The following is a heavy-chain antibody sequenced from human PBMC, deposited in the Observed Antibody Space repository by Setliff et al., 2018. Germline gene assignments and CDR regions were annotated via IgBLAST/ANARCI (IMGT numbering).Heavy chain of an antibody. CDR1: GDSMNSGVYY. V-gene: IGHV4-39*01. CDR2: IYSGGTT. Sequence: NPSETLSLTCKVSGDSMNSGVYYWAWIRQPPGKGLEWIRRIYSGGTTYYNSSLKSRVTISVDTSKSQFSLRLNSVTAADTAVYYCARTGTYRYFDYWGRGTLVTVSS. D-gene: IGHD1-1*01. J-gene: IGHJ4*02. CDR3: ARTGTYRYFDY.